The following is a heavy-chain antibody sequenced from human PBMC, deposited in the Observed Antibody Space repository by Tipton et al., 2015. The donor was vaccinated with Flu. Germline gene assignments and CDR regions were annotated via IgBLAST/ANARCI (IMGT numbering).Heavy chain of an antibody. J-gene: IGHJ5*02. CDR2: TFHSGNT. V-gene: IGHV4-39*07. CDR1: GASIRSSNYY. Sequence: GLVKPSETLSLTCGVSGASIRSSNYYWGWIRQPPGKGLEWIGNTFHSGNTYLTPSLKSRVTISIDTSKNEFSLKLSSVTAADTAVYYCARRDYGNYVSEPKNWFDPWGQGALVTVSS. CDR3: ARRDYGNYVSEPKNWFDP. D-gene: IGHD4-11*01.